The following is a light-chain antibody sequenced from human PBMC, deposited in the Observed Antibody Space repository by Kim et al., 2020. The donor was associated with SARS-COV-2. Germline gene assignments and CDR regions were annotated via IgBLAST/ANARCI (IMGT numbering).Light chain of an antibody. CDR3: QHYPWT. J-gene: IGKJ1*01. CDR1: QSISSW. V-gene: IGKV1-5*03. CDR2: KAS. Sequence: TLSETVGDRVTMTGRASQSISSWLAWYQQKPGKAPKLLIYKASSLESGVPSRFSSSGSGTEFTLTISRLQPDDFATYYCQHYPWTFGQGTKVDIK.